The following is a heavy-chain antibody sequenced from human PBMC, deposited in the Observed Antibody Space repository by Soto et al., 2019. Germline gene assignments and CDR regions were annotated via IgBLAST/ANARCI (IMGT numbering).Heavy chain of an antibody. CDR3: ARSYGYCSSNSCYNWFDP. CDR2: IIPIFGTA. J-gene: IGHJ5*02. Sequence: QVQLVQSGAEVKKPGSSVKVSCKASGGTFSSYAISWVRQAPGQGLEWMGGIIPIFGTANYAQKFQGRVTITADESTSTAYMELSSLRSEDTAVYYCARSYGYCSSNSCYNWFDPWGQGTLVTVSS. V-gene: IGHV1-69*01. CDR1: GGTFSSYA. D-gene: IGHD2-2*01.